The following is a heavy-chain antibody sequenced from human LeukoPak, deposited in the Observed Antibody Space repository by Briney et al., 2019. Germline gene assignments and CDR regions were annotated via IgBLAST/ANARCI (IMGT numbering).Heavy chain of an antibody. D-gene: IGHD5-12*01. Sequence: PGGSLRLSCAASGFTFSSYSMNWVRQAPGKGLEWVSGLTGNGRTTYYADSVKGRFTISRDNSNNTLYLQINSLRAEDTAVYYCAKVYGGYISHYYMDVWGKGTTVTVSS. J-gene: IGHJ6*03. CDR2: LTGNGRTT. CDR3: AKVYGGYISHYYMDV. CDR1: GFTFSSYS. V-gene: IGHV3-23*01.